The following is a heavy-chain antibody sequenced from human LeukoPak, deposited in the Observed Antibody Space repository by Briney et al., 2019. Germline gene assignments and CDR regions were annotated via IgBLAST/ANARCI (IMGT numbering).Heavy chain of an antibody. CDR2: ISGSGGST. V-gene: IGHV3-23*01. CDR1: GFTFSSYA. CDR3: ATPNCGGDCTKYYFDY. Sequence: PGGSLRLSCAASGFTFSSYAMSWVRQAPGKGLEWVSAISGSGGSTYYADSVKGRFTISRDNSKNTLYLQMNSLRAEDTAVYYCATPNCGGDCTKYYFDYWGQGTLVTVSS. D-gene: IGHD2-21*02. J-gene: IGHJ4*02.